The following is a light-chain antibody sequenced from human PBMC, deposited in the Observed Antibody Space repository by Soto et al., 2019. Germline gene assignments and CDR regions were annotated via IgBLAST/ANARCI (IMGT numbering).Light chain of an antibody. Sequence: EIVLTQSPGTLSLSPGEGATLSCRASRGLSDTNLAWYQQKPGQAPSLLLYDSSRRAPGVPHRFSGSGSGTDFTLTISSVEPDDFAVYYCQQYDVSPQTFGRGSSVEMK. J-gene: IGKJ1*01. CDR1: RGLSDTN. CDR2: DSS. CDR3: QQYDVSPQT. V-gene: IGKV3-20*01.